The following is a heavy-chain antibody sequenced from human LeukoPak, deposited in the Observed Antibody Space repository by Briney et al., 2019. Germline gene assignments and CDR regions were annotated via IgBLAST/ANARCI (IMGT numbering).Heavy chain of an antibody. Sequence: GGSLRLSCAASGITVNNYGRTWVRQAPGKGLEWVAAFSATGGSAQYAASVRGRFSISRDNPKNSLYLQMNSLGDEDTAVYFCAKARVAAAGTGAFAVWGQGTTVTVSS. CDR2: FSATGGSA. D-gene: IGHD6-13*01. CDR1: GITVNNYG. J-gene: IGHJ3*01. V-gene: IGHV3-23*01. CDR3: AKARVAAAGTGAFAV.